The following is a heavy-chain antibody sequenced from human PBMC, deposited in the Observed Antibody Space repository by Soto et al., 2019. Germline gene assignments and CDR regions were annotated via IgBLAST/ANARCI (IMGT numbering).Heavy chain of an antibody. V-gene: IGHV3-30-3*01. J-gene: IGHJ4*02. CDR1: GFTFSSYA. CDR3: AGGYSYGALDY. D-gene: IGHD5-18*01. CDR2: ISYDGSNK. Sequence: PGGSLRLSCAASGFTFSSYAMHWVRQAPGKGLEWVAVISYDGSNKYYADSVKGRFTISRDNSKNTLYLQMNSLRAEDTAVYYTAGGYSYGALDYWGQGTLVTVSS.